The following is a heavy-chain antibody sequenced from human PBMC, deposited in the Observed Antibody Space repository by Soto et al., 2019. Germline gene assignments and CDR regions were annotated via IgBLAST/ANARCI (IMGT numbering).Heavy chain of an antibody. Sequence: GSLRLSCAASGFTVSSNYMSWVRQAPGKGLEWVSGVSGGGGSTYYADSVKGRFTISRDNSRNTLYLQMNSLRAEDTAVYYCAKEAVGDYAFDYWGQGTLVTVSS. J-gene: IGHJ4*02. D-gene: IGHD4-17*01. V-gene: IGHV3-23*01. CDR1: GFTVSSNY. CDR3: AKEAVGDYAFDY. CDR2: VSGGGGST.